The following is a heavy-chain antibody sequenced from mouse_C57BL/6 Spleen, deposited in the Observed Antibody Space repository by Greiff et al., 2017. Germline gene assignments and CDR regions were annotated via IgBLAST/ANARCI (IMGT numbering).Heavy chain of an antibody. CDR2: IDPSDSYT. CDR1: GYTFTSYW. J-gene: IGHJ2*01. V-gene: IGHV1-69*01. CDR3: ARSYSLHYFDY. D-gene: IGHD2-12*01. Sequence: VQLQQPGAELVMPGASVKLSCKASGYTFTSYWMHWVKQRPGQGLEWIGEIDPSDSYTNYNQKFKGKSTLTVDKSSSTAYMQLSSLTSEDSAVYYCARSYSLHYFDYWGQGTTLTVSS.